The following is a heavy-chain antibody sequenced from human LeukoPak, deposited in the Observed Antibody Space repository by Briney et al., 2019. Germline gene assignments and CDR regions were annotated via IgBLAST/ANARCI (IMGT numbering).Heavy chain of an antibody. CDR2: IYTSGST. J-gene: IGHJ4*02. CDR1: GNSFGNYY. CDR3: ARIAVEITFGGVIAYYFDY. Sequence: SETLSLTCTVSGNSFGNYYWSWIRQPAGKGLEWIGRIYTSGSTNYNPSLKSRVTMSVDTSKNQFSLKLSSVTAADTAVYYCARIAVEITFGGVIAYYFDYWGQGTLVTVSS. V-gene: IGHV4-4*07. D-gene: IGHD3-16*02.